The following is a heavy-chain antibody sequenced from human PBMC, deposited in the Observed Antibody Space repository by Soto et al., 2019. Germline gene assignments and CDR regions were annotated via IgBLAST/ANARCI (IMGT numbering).Heavy chain of an antibody. D-gene: IGHD3-22*01. CDR3: ARSGLALPYSASHWFDP. CDR2: TSDSGHYI. CDR1: GVNLRNYW. Sequence: PGGSLRLACAASGVNLRNYWRHWVRQAPGKGLEWLSSTSDSGHYIYYADSVKGRFTISRDNAKNSLFLQMNSLRGEDTAVYYCARSGLALPYSASHWFDPWGQGTLVTVSS. V-gene: IGHV3-21*01. J-gene: IGHJ5*01.